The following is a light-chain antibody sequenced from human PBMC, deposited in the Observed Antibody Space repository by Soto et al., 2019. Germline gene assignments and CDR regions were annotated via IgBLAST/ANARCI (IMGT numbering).Light chain of an antibody. CDR3: FSYAGNSVYV. CDR2: EGT. J-gene: IGLJ1*01. Sequence: QSLVTQPASVSVSIGQTSTICCTGTSSNVGSYNLVSWFQQLPGKVPKMMIYEGTKRPSGVSDRFSGSKSGNTASLTISGLQAEDEADYYCFSYAGNSVYVFGTGTKVTVL. CDR1: SSNVGSYNL. V-gene: IGLV2-23*01.